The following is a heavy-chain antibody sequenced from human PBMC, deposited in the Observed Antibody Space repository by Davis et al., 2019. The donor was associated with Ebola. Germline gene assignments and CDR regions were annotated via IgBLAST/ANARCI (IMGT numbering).Heavy chain of an antibody. D-gene: IGHD3-3*02. CDR1: GFTFSSYS. J-gene: IGHJ5*02. V-gene: IGHV3-21*01. CDR3: ARERHFWSGSFENWFDP. Sequence: GESLKISCAASGFTFSSYSMNWVRQAPGKGLEWASSISSSISYIYYADSVKGRFTISRDNAKNSLYLQMNSLRAEDTAVYYCARERHFWSGSFENWFDPWGQGTLVTVSS. CDR2: ISSSISYI.